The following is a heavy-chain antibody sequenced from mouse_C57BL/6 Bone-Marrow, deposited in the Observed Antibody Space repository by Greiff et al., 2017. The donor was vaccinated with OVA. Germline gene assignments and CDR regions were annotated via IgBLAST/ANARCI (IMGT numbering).Heavy chain of an antibody. V-gene: IGHV5-6*01. Sequence: EVQGVESGGDLVKPGGSLKLSCAASGFTFSSYGMSWVRQTPDKRLEWVATISSGGSYTYYPDSVKGRFTISRDNAKNTLYLQMSSLQAEDTAMYYCARRLGPFAYWGQGTLVTVSA. D-gene: IGHD4-1*01. CDR2: ISSGGSYT. CDR1: GFTFSSYG. CDR3: ARRLGPFAY. J-gene: IGHJ3*01.